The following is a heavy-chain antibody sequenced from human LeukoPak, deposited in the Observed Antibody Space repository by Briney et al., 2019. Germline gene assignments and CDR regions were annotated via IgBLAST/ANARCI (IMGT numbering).Heavy chain of an antibody. CDR2: INHSGST. CDR3: ARRAGSGRYYYYMDV. D-gene: IGHD3-10*01. CDR1: GFTFSSYW. V-gene: IGHV4-34*01. J-gene: IGHJ6*03. Sequence: GSLRLSCAASGFTFSSYWMSWIRQPPGKGLEWIGEINHSGSTNYNPSLKSRVTISVDTSKNQFSLKLSSVTAADTAVYYCARRAGSGRYYYYMDVWGKGTTVTVSS.